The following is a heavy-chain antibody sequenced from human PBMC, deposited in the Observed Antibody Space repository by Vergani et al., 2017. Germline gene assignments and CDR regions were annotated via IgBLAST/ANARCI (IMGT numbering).Heavy chain of an antibody. J-gene: IGHJ6*02. CDR3: ARDGCRGGSCYPYYYYGMDV. CDR1: GGTFSSYA. V-gene: IGHV1-69*04. D-gene: IGHD2-15*01. Sequence: QVQLVQSGAEVKKPGSSVKVSCKASGGTFSSYAICWVRQAPGQGLEWTGRIIPILGIANYAQKFQGRVTITAAKSTSTAYMELSSLRSEDTAVYYCARDGCRGGSCYPYYYYGMDVWGQGTTVTVSS. CDR2: IIPILGIA.